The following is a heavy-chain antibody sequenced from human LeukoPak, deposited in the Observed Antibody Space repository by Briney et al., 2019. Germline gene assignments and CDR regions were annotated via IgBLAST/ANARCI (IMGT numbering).Heavy chain of an antibody. V-gene: IGHV3-48*01. CDR2: ISGGSSTI. CDR3: ANTETGWRTLTPGY. J-gene: IGHJ4*02. Sequence: PGGSLRLSCASSGFTFSNYHMNWVRQAPGKGLEWLSHISGGSSTIYYADSVKGRFTISRDNSKNTLYLQMNSLRAEDTAVYYCANTETGWRTLTPGYWGQGTLVTVSS. CDR1: GFTFSNYH. D-gene: IGHD3-16*01.